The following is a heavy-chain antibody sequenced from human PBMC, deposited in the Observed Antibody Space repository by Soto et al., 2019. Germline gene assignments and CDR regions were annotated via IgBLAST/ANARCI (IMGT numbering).Heavy chain of an antibody. D-gene: IGHD2-2*01. CDR1: GFSLSPSGVG. CDR3: AHGAISTSTCFYFDY. CDR2: IYWTDVK. Sequence: SGPTLVKPTQTLTLTCTFSGFSLSPSGVGVGWFRPPPGKALEWLALIYWTDVKRYSPSLKSRLTITKDASKIQGVLTMTNMDPVETAPYSCAHGAISTSTCFYFDYWRQGTLVIASS. J-gene: IGHJ4*02. V-gene: IGHV2-5*01.